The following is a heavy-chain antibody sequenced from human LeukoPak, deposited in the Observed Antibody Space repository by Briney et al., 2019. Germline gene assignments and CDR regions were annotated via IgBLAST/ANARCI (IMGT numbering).Heavy chain of an antibody. CDR3: ARGARGYSSGDY. D-gene: IGHD5-18*01. CDR1: GFSVTSNH. CDR2: ISRSTSYT. V-gene: IGHV3-11*05. Sequence: GGSLRLSCAASGFSVTSNHMNWVRQAPGKGLEWVSYISRSTSYTNYADSVKGRFTISRDNAKNSLYLQMNSLRAEDTAVYYCARGARGYSSGDYWGQGTLVTVSS. J-gene: IGHJ4*02.